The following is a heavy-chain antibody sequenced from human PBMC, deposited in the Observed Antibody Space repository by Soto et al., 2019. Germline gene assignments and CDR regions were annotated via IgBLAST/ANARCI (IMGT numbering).Heavy chain of an antibody. V-gene: IGHV5-10-1*01. D-gene: IGHD2-2*01. J-gene: IGHJ5*02. CDR1: GDSFTSYW. CDR2: IDPSDSYT. Sequence: VESVRISCKVSGDSFTSYWIVWVLQMPGKGLECMGRIDPSDSYTNYSPSFQGHVTISADKSISTAYLQWSSLKASDTAMYYCARQGKYIVVVPAEINNWFDPWGQGTMVTVSS. CDR3: ARQGKYIVVVPAEINNWFDP.